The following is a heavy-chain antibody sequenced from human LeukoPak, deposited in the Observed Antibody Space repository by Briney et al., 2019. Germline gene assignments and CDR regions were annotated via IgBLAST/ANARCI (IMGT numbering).Heavy chain of an antibody. CDR3: ARDPYSSSWYYFDY. CDR1: GFTFSSYA. CDR2: ISYDGSNK. V-gene: IGHV3-30-3*01. J-gene: IGHJ4*02. Sequence: GRSLRLSCAASGFTFSSYAMHWVRQAPGKGLEWVAVISYDGSNKYYADSVKGRFTISRDNSKNTLYLQMNSLRAEDTAVYYCARDPYSSSWYYFDYWGQGTLATVSS. D-gene: IGHD6-13*01.